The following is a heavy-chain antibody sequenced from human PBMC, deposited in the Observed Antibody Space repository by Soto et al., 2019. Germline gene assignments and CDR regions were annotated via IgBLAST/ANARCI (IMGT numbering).Heavy chain of an antibody. D-gene: IGHD3-16*01. J-gene: IGHJ4*02. CDR1: EFTFSNYV. CDR3: VKGTSMGIYAQFDY. V-gene: IGHV3-64D*06. Sequence: GGSLRLSCSASEFTFSNYVMHWVRQAPGKGLEYVSTISTYGDTTYYADSVKGRFTISRDNSKNTLYLQMSSLKAEDTDVYYCVKGTSMGIYAQFDYWGQGTLVTVSS. CDR2: ISTYGDTT.